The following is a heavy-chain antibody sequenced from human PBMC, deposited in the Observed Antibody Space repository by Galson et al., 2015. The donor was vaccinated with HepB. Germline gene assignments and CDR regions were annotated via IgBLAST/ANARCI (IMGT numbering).Heavy chain of an antibody. CDR2: IYWDDDK. CDR1: GFSLSSSGVG. D-gene: IGHD6-13*01. V-gene: IGHV2-5*02. CDR3: AHSPTGHPGSWSRSKRQYYWYFDL. J-gene: IGHJ2*01. Sequence: PALVKPTQTLTLTCTFSGFSLSSSGVGVGWIRQPPGKALEWLALIYWDDDKRYNPSVKSRVTVTKDTSNRQVVLTMSNMDPVDTATYCCAHSPTGHPGSWSRSKRQYYWYFDLWGRGTLVTVSS.